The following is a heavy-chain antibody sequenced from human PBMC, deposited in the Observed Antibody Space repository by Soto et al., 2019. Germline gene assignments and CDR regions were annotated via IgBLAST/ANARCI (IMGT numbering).Heavy chain of an antibody. D-gene: IGHD2-21*02. V-gene: IGHV3-21*01. J-gene: IGHJ6*02. CDR3: ARVMCGDCSSYYYYSMDV. Sequence: EVQLVESGGGLVKPGGSLRLSCAASGFTFTRYSMNWVRQAPGKGLEWVSSISSTSSYIYYADSVRGRFTISRDNAGGSVYLQMSSLRAEDTAVYYCARVMCGDCSSYYYYSMDVWGQGTTVTVSS. CDR1: GFTFTRYS. CDR2: ISSTSSYI.